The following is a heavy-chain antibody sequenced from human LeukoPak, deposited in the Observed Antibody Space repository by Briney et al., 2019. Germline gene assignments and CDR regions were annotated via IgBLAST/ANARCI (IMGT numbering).Heavy chain of an antibody. CDR3: TRDGSGWSIY. CDR1: GFAFSSYW. V-gene: IGHV3-7*01. D-gene: IGHD6-19*01. Sequence: PGGSLRLSCAASGFAFSSYWMGWVRQAPGKGLEWVANIKPDGSEKFYVDSVKGRFTIFRDNAKNSLYLQMNGLGVEDTAVYYCTRDGSGWSIYWGQGTLVTVSS. J-gene: IGHJ4*02. CDR2: IKPDGSEK.